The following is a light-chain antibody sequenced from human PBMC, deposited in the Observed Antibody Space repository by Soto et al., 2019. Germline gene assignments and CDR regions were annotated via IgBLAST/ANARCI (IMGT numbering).Light chain of an antibody. V-gene: IGLV1-40*01. CDR3: QSYDSSLSGYV. Sequence: QSVLTQPPSVSEAPGQRVTISCTGSSSNIGAGYEAHWYQQVPGTAPKLLIYENNNRPSGVPDRFSGSKSGTSASLAITGLQAEDEAEYYCQSYDSSLSGYVFAPGTKLTLL. CDR2: ENN. CDR1: SSNIGAGYE. J-gene: IGLJ1*01.